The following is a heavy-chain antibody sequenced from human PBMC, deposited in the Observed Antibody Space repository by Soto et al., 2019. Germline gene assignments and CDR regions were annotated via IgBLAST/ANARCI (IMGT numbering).Heavy chain of an antibody. J-gene: IGHJ4*02. V-gene: IGHV6-1*01. CDR2: TYYRSKWYN. D-gene: IGHD6-19*01. CDR3: ARGESISVAWFDY. Sequence: SQTLSLTCAISGYSVSSDIAAWNCIRQSPSRGLEWLGRTYYRSKWYNDYAVSVKSRITINPDTSKNQFSLQLNSVTPEDTAVYYCARGESISVAWFDYWGQGTLVTVS. CDR1: GYSVSSDIAA.